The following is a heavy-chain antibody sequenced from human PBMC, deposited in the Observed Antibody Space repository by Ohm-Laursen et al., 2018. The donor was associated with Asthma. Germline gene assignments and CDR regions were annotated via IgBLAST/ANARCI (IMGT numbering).Heavy chain of an antibody. Sequence: SLRLSCTAPGFTFSSYGMHWVRQAPGKGLEWVAVISYDGSNKYYADSVKGRFTISRDNSKDTLYLQMSSLRAEDTAVYYCAREGYYDSSGYDAFDIWGQGTMVTVSS. D-gene: IGHD3-22*01. CDR2: ISYDGSNK. V-gene: IGHV3-30*03. J-gene: IGHJ3*02. CDR1: GFTFSSYG. CDR3: AREGYYDSSGYDAFDI.